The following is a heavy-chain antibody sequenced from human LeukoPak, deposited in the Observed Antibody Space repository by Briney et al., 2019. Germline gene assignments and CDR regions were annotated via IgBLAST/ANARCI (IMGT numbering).Heavy chain of an antibody. CDR1: GGSISSGDYY. D-gene: IGHD2-15*01. CDR2: IYYSGST. CDR3: ARDCSGGSCYSFDY. V-gene: IGHV4-30-4*01. Sequence: PSETLSLTCTVSGGSISSGDYYWSWIRQPPGKGLEWIGYIYYSGSTYYNPSLKSRVTISVDTFKNQFSLKLSSVTAADTAVYYCARDCSGGSCYSFDYWGQGTLVTVSS. J-gene: IGHJ4*02.